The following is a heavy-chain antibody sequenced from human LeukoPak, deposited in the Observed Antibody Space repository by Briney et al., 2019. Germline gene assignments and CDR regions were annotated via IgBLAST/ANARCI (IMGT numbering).Heavy chain of an antibody. Sequence: SETLSPTCTVSGGSISSYYWSWIRQPPGKGLEWIGYIYYSGSTNYNPSLKSRVTTSVDTSKNQFSLKLSSVTAADTAVYFCARAGLFDSSAYPYDAFDIWGQGTMVTVSS. CDR1: GGSISSYY. J-gene: IGHJ3*02. CDR3: ARAGLFDSSAYPYDAFDI. CDR2: IYYSGST. V-gene: IGHV4-59*01. D-gene: IGHD3-22*01.